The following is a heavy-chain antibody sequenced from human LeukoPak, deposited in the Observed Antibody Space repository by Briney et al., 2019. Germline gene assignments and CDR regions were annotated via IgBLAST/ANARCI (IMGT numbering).Heavy chain of an antibody. V-gene: IGHV4-59*08. CDR3: ARLAYRGPAVADFDY. CDR2: IYYTGST. D-gene: IGHD6-19*01. Sequence: ETLSPTCTASGGSISSHYWSWIRQPPGKGLEWIGYIYYTGSTNYNPSLESRVTMSVDTSKKQFSLKLRSVTAADTAVYYCARLAYRGPAVADFDYWGQGTLVTVSS. CDR1: GGSISSHY. J-gene: IGHJ4*02.